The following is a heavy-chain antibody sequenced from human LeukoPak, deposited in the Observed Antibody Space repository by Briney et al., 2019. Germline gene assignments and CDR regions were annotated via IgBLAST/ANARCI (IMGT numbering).Heavy chain of an antibody. CDR2: IYDSGRT. Sequence: PSETLSLTCAVSGGSFSSYYWTWMRRPPGRGLEWIGYIYDSGRTIYTPSLKSRVTISLDTSKNQFSLKLSSVTAADTAVYYCARGFYYDFWSGVKWHPAYYFDYWGRGALVTVSS. D-gene: IGHD3-3*01. CDR3: ARGFYYDFWSGVKWHPAYYFDY. J-gene: IGHJ4*02. V-gene: IGHV4-59*01. CDR1: GGSFSSYY.